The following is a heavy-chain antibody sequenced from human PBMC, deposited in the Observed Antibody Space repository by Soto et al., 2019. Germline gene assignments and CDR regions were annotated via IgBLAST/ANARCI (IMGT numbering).Heavy chain of an antibody. CDR2: IIPIFGTA. Sequence: QVQLVQSGAEVKKPGSSVKVSCKASGGTFSSYAISWVRQAPGQGREWMGGIIPIFGTANYAQKFQGRVTITADESTSTDYMELSSLRSEDTAVYYCARSRVTIFGVVIDYCGMDVWGQGTTVTVSS. V-gene: IGHV1-69*12. CDR3: ARSRVTIFGVVIDYCGMDV. J-gene: IGHJ6*02. CDR1: GGTFSSYA. D-gene: IGHD3-3*01.